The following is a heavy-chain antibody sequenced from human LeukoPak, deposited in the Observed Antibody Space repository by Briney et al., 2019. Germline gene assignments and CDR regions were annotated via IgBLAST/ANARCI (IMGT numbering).Heavy chain of an antibody. Sequence: PGRSLRLSCAASGFTFDDYAMHWVRQAPGKGLEWVSGISWNSGSIGYADSVKGRFTISRDNAKNSLYLQMNSLRAEDMALYYCAKDAEQWLAYYFDYWGQGTLVTVSS. D-gene: IGHD6-19*01. CDR1: GFTFDDYA. J-gene: IGHJ4*02. CDR2: ISWNSGSI. CDR3: AKDAEQWLAYYFDY. V-gene: IGHV3-9*03.